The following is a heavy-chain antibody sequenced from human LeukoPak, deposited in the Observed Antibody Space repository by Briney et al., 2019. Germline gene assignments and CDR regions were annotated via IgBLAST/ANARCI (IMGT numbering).Heavy chain of an antibody. J-gene: IGHJ4*02. CDR3: ARVYYDFWSGYSVFDY. CDR1: GYTFTSYG. Sequence: GASVKVSCTAPGYTFTSYGVSWVRQAPGQGLEWMGWISAYNGNTNYAQKLQGRVTMTTDTSTSTAYMELRSLRSDDTAVYYCARVYYDFWSGYSVFDYWGQGTLVTVSS. D-gene: IGHD3-3*01. CDR2: ISAYNGNT. V-gene: IGHV1-18*01.